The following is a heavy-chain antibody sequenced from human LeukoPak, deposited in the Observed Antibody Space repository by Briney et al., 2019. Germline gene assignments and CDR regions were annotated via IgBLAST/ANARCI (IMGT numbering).Heavy chain of an antibody. CDR3: TRRRGGAVGNGHAFDI. V-gene: IGHV4-59*08. CDR1: GGSISNYY. CDR2: IYNSGST. Sequence: SETLSLTCTVSGGSISNYYWTWIRQPPGKGLERIGYIYNSGSTNYNPSLKSRVSMSVATSKNQFSLNLSSVTAADTAVYYCTRRRGGAVGNGHAFDIWGQGTMVTVSS. J-gene: IGHJ3*02. D-gene: IGHD1-26*01.